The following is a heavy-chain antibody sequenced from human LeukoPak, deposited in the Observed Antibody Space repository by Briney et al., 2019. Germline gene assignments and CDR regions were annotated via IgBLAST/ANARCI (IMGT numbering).Heavy chain of an antibody. CDR1: GGTFSSYA. Sequence: SVKVSCKASGGTFSSYAISWVRQAPGQGLEWMGGIIPIFGTANYAQKFQGRVTITADKSTSTAYMELSSLRSENTAVYYCARDNLLDILTGYSPYYFDYWGQGTLVTVSS. V-gene: IGHV1-69*06. J-gene: IGHJ4*02. D-gene: IGHD3-9*01. CDR3: ARDNLLDILTGYSPYYFDY. CDR2: IIPIFGTA.